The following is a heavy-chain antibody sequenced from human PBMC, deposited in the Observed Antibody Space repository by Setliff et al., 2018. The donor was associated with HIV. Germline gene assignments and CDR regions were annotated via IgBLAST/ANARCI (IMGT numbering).Heavy chain of an antibody. CDR3: ARDQDTAMVHDAFDI. J-gene: IGHJ3*02. D-gene: IGHD5-18*01. CDR2: ISYDGSNK. CDR1: GFTFSNYA. Sequence: GESLTISCAASGFTFSNYAMHWVRQAPGKGLEWVAVISYDGSNKYSADSVKGRFTISRDNSKNTLYLQMNSLRAEDTAVYYCARDQDTAMVHDAFDIWGQGTMVTVSS. V-gene: IGHV3-30*04.